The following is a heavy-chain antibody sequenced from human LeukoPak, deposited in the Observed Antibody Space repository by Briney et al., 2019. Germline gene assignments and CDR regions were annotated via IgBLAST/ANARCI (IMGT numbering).Heavy chain of an antibody. CDR2: INPSGGST. Sequence: ASVKVSCKVSGYTFTGYYMHWVRQAPGQGLEWMGIINPSGGSTSYAQKFQGRVTMTRDMSTSTVYMELSSLRSEDTAVYYCARVVNWVDVYMDVWGKGTTVTVSS. CDR1: GYTFTGYY. CDR3: ARVVNWVDVYMDV. J-gene: IGHJ6*03. V-gene: IGHV1-46*01. D-gene: IGHD1-1*01.